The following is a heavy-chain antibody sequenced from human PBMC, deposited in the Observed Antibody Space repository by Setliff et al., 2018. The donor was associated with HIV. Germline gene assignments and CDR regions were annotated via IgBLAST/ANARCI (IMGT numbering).Heavy chain of an antibody. Sequence: GESLKISCAASGFTFSSYSMNWVRQAPGKGLEWVSSISSSSSYIYYADSVKGRFTISRDNAKNSLYLQMNSLRAEDTAVYYCARGRYYDSSGYSGSAFDIWGQGTMVTVSS. D-gene: IGHD3-22*01. V-gene: IGHV3-21*01. CDR1: GFTFSSYS. CDR3: ARGRYYDSSGYSGSAFDI. J-gene: IGHJ3*02. CDR2: ISSSSSYI.